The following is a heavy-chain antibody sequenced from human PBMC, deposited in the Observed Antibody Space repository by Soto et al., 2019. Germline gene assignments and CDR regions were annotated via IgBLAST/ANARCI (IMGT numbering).Heavy chain of an antibody. CDR3: ARLRIATNNYKWFDP. D-gene: IGHD2-21*01. Sequence: SETLSLTCTVSGGSISSGGYYWSLIRQHPGKGLEWIGYIYYSGSTYYNPSLKSRVTISVDTSERQFSLNLRLVTAADTAVYYCARLRIATNNYKWFDPWGQGTLVTVSS. CDR2: IYYSGST. CDR1: GGSISSGGYY. V-gene: IGHV4-31*03. J-gene: IGHJ5*02.